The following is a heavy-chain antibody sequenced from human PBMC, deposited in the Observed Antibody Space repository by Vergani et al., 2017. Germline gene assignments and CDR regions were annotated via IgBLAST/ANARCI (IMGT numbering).Heavy chain of an antibody. CDR3: ARDARSWYTEGYNWFDP. CDR1: GGTFSSYA. CDR2: IIPIFGTA. J-gene: IGHJ5*02. Sequence: QVQLVQSGAEVKKPGSSVKVSCKASGGTFSSYAISWVRQAPGQGLEWMGGIIPIFGTANYAQKFQGRVTITADESTSTAYMELSSLRSEDTAVYYCARDARSWYTEGYNWFDPWGQGTLVTVSS. D-gene: IGHD6-13*01. V-gene: IGHV1-69*12.